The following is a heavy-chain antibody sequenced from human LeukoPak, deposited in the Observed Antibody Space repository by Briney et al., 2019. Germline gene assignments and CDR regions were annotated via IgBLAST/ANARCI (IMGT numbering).Heavy chain of an antibody. J-gene: IGHJ4*02. CDR1: GFTFSSYA. Sequence: QSGGSLRLSCAASGFTFSSYAMSWVRQAPGKGLEWISYISSSSTTMYYADSVKGRFTISRDNPRNSLYLQMNSLRAEDTAVYYCATDTHGFTGFGGFLESWGRGTLVTVSS. CDR3: ATDTHGFTGFGGFLES. D-gene: IGHD3-9*01. CDR2: ISSSSTTM. V-gene: IGHV3-48*04.